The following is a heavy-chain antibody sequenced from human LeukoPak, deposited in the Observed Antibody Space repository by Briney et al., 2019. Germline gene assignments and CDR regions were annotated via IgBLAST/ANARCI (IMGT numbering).Heavy chain of an antibody. J-gene: IGHJ4*02. V-gene: IGHV3-73*01. Sequence: PGGSLRLSCAASGFTFSGSAMHWVRQASGKGLEWVGRIRSKANSYATAYAASVKGRFTISRDDSKNTAYLQMNSLKTEDTAVYYCTSTRDNWNDDSLPDYWGQGTLVTVSS. CDR1: GFTFSGSA. CDR3: TSTRDNWNDDSLPDY. CDR2: IRSKANSYAT. D-gene: IGHD1-20*01.